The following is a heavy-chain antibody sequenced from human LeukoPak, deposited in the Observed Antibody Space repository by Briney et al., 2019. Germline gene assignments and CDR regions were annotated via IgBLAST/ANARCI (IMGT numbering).Heavy chain of an antibody. Sequence: GGSLRLSCAASGFTFSSYGMHWVRQAPGKGLEWVAVISYDGSNKYYADSVKGRFTISRDNSKNTLSLQMNSLRAEDTAVYYCAKIYDSSGYYGKFDYWGQGTLVAVSS. J-gene: IGHJ4*02. CDR2: ISYDGSNK. D-gene: IGHD3-22*01. CDR1: GFTFSSYG. CDR3: AKIYDSSGYYGKFDY. V-gene: IGHV3-30*18.